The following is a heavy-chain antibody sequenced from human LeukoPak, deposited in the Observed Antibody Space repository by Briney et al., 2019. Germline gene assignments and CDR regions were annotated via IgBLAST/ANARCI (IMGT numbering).Heavy chain of an antibody. J-gene: IGHJ4*02. Sequence: ASVKVSCKASGYTFTSYAMHWVRQAPGQRLEWRGWINAGNGNTKYSQKFQGRVTITRDTSASTAYMELSSLRSEDTAVYYCAKGAEGSWYPYYFDYWGQGTLVTVSS. CDR3: AKGAEGSWYPYYFDY. CDR1: GYTFTSYA. V-gene: IGHV1-3*01. D-gene: IGHD6-13*01. CDR2: INAGNGNT.